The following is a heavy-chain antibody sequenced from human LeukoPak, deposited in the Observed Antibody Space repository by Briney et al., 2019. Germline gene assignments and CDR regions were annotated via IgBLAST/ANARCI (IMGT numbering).Heavy chain of an antibody. D-gene: IGHD3-3*01. J-gene: IGHJ6*03. CDR1: GFTFSSYT. CDR3: AREYDGTDYYYYYMDV. CDR2: ISSSSSYI. V-gene: IGHV3-21*01. Sequence: PGGSLRLSCAASGFTFSSYTMNWVRQAPGKGLEWVSSISSSSSYIYYADSVKGRFTISRDNAKNSLYLQMNSLRAEDTAVYYCAREYDGTDYYYYYMDVWGKGTTVTISS.